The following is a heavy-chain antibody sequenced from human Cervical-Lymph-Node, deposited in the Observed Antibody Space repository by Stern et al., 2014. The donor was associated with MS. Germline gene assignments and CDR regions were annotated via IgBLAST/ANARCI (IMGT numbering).Heavy chain of an antibody. CDR1: GGTLSNYA. V-gene: IGHV1-69*01. Sequence: VQLVQSGAEVKKTGSSVKVSCKASGGTLSNYAISWLRQAPGQGLEWMGGIVPIFGRTNYAQKFQGRVTITADESANTAYMEMSSMTSEDTAIYYCATGERKYNWFDPWGQGTLVTVSA. D-gene: IGHD1-1*01. CDR2: IVPIFGRT. J-gene: IGHJ5*02. CDR3: ATGERKYNWFDP.